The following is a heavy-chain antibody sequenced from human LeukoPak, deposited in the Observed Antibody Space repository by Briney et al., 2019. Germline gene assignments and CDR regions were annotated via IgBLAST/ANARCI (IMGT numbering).Heavy chain of an antibody. V-gene: IGHV4-34*01. CDR3: ARGKQGLVPNWFDP. CDR1: GGSFSGYY. J-gene: IGHJ5*02. D-gene: IGHD6-19*01. CDR2: INHSGST. Sequence: PSETLSLTCAVYGGSFSGYYWSWIRQPPGKGLEWIGEINHSGSTNYNPSLKSRVTISVDTSKNQFSLKLSSVTAADTAVYYCARGKQGLVPNWFDPWGQGTLVTVSS.